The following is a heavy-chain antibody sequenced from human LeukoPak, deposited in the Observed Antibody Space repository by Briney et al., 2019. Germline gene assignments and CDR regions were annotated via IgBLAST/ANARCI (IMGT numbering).Heavy chain of an antibody. Sequence: PGGSLRLSCAASGFTFSSYAMSWVRQVPGKGLEWVSAISGSGGSTYYADSVKGRFTISRDNSKNTLYLQMNSLRAEDTAVYYCARDNKNYGDSNWFDPWGQGTLVTVSS. J-gene: IGHJ5*02. CDR3: ARDNKNYGDSNWFDP. V-gene: IGHV3-23*01. CDR2: ISGSGGST. CDR1: GFTFSSYA. D-gene: IGHD4-17*01.